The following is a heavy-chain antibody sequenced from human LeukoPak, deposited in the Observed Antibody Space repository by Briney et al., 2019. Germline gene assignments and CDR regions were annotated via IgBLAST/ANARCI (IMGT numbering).Heavy chain of an antibody. V-gene: IGHV4-34*01. CDR2: INHSGST. CDR1: GGSFSGYY. D-gene: IGHD5-24*01. J-gene: IGHJ6*03. Sequence: SETLSLTCAVYGGSFSGYYWSWIRQPPGKGLEWIGEINHSGSTNYNPSLKSRVTISVDTSKNQFSLRLTSVTAADTGMYYCARERDYYYYMDVWGKGTTVSVSS. CDR3: ARERDYYYYMDV.